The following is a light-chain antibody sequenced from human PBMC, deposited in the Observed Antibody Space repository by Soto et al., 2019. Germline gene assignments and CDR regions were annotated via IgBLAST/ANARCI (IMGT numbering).Light chain of an antibody. J-gene: IGKJ4*01. CDR2: ASS. CDR3: QQVNSHPRT. Sequence: DIQLTQSPSFLSASVGDRVTITCRASQGISSYLAWYQQKPGKAPKLLIYASSTLQSGVPSRFSGSGSGTAFTLTISSLQPADFATYYCQQVNSHPRTFGGGTKVEIK. CDR1: QGISSY. V-gene: IGKV1-9*01.